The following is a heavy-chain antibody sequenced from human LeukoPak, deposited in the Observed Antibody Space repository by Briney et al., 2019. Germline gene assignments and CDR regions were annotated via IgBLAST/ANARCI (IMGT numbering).Heavy chain of an antibody. V-gene: IGHV3-9*01. CDR1: GVTFYDYA. CDR2: MSWNGGKK. D-gene: IGHD6-13*01. CDR3: AKDGGISWPYYLDY. Sequence: GGSLRLSCAASGVTFYDYAMNWVRQAPGKGLEWGSGMSWNGGKKNYADSGRGRVTISRENAKKSLNLQINSLSAEDTALYYCAKDGGISWPYYLDYWGRGTLVIVSS. J-gene: IGHJ4*02.